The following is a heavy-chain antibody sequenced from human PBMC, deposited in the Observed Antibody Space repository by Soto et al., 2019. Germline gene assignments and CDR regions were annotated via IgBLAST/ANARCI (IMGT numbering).Heavy chain of an antibody. D-gene: IGHD3-9*01. J-gene: IGHJ4*02. CDR3: ARDPLIAATGLLHY. Sequence: QVQLVQSGAEVKKPGASVKVSCKTSGYPFTSYGINWVRQAPGQGPEWMGWISAYNGKTSYKQKLQGRVTMTTAPSTSTAYVELRSPRSDNTAVYYCARDPLIAATGLLHYWGQGTLVTVSS. V-gene: IGHV1-18*01. CDR2: ISAYNGKT. CDR1: GYPFTSYG.